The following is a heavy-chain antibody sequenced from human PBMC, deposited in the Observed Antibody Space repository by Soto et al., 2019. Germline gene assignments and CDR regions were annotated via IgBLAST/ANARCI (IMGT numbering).Heavy chain of an antibody. V-gene: IGHV4-4*07. J-gene: IGHJ4*02. Sequence: PSCSQPLTFCDSGSSINSYCRSWIRQPAGKGLEWIGRVYSSGTTDYNPSLNSRATMSVETSKKQFSLKLSSVTAADTAVYYCARDIGSYAYGEGYWGQGIQVTVS. CDR3: ARDIGSYAYGEGY. D-gene: IGHD3-10*01. CDR2: VYSSGTT. CDR1: GSSINSYC.